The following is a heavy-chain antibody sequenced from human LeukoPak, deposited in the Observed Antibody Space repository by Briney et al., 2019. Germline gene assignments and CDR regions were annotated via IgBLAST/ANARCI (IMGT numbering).Heavy chain of an antibody. CDR1: GYTFTSYA. Sequence: ASVKVSCKASGYTFTSYAMNWVRQAPGQGLEWMGWINTNTGNPTYAQGFTGRFVFSLDTSVSTAYLQISSLKAEDTAVYYCARESWFGESVNNFDYWGQGTLVTVSS. CDR2: INTNTGNP. CDR3: ARESWFGESVNNFDY. D-gene: IGHD3-10*01. V-gene: IGHV7-4-1*02. J-gene: IGHJ4*02.